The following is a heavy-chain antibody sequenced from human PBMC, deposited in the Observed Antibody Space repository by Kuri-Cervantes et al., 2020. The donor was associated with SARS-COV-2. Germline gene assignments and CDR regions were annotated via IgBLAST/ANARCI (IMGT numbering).Heavy chain of an antibody. J-gene: IGHJ5*02. CDR3: ARDGLGYCSSTSCYAGFDP. D-gene: IGHD2-2*01. Sequence: ASVKVSCKASGYTFTGYYMHWVRQAPGQALEWMGWINPNGDVTSFPQKFQGRVTITRDTSASTAYMELGSLRSEDTAVYYCARDGLGYCSSTSCYAGFDPWGQGTLVTVSS. V-gene: IGHV1-2*02. CDR1: GYTFTGYY. CDR2: INPNGDVT.